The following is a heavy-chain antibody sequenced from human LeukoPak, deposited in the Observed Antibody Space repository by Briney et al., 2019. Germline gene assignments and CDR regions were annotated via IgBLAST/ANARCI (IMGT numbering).Heavy chain of an antibody. D-gene: IGHD6-19*01. Sequence: PGGSLRLSCAASGFTFDDYAMHWVRQAPGKGLEWVPGISWNSGSIGYADSVKGRFTISRDNAKNSLYLQMNSLRAEDTALYYCAKLAVAGGGFDYWGQGTLVTVSS. J-gene: IGHJ4*02. CDR3: AKLAVAGGGFDY. CDR1: GFTFDDYA. V-gene: IGHV3-9*01. CDR2: ISWNSGSI.